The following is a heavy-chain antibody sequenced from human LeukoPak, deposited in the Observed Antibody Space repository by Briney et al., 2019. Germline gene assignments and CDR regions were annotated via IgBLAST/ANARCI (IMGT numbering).Heavy chain of an antibody. D-gene: IGHD2-8*02. Sequence: GGSLRLSCAASGFTFSSYWMHWVRQAPGKGLVWVSGINTDGSSTSYADPVKGRFTISRDNAKNTLYLHMNSLRVEDTAVYYCARESGGLYWWGQGTLVTVSS. V-gene: IGHV3-74*01. J-gene: IGHJ4*02. CDR1: GFTFSSYW. CDR3: ARESGGLYW. CDR2: INTDGSST.